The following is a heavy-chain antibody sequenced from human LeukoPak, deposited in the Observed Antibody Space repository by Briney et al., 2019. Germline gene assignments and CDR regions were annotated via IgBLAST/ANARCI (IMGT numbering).Heavy chain of an antibody. D-gene: IGHD2-2*01. CDR3: ARGPEDRYCSSTSCSDFDY. CDR2: INHSGST. J-gene: IGHJ4*02. Sequence: PSETLSLICAVYGGSFSGYYWSWIRQPPGKGLEWIGEINHSGSTNYNPSLKSRVTISVDTSKNQFSLKLSSVTAADTAVYYCARGPEDRYCSSTSCSDFDYWGQGTLVTVSS. V-gene: IGHV4-34*01. CDR1: GGSFSGYY.